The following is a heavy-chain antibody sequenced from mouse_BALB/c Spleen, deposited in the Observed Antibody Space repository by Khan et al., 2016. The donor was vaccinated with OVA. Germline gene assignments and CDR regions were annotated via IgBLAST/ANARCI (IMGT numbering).Heavy chain of an antibody. CDR2: IWSGGST. CDR3: ARNYDYDEGLAY. CDR1: GFSLTTYG. Sequence: QVQLKQSGPGLVQPSQSLSITCTVSGFSLTTYGVHWVRQSPGKGLEWLGVIWSGGSTDYNAAFISRLSISKNKSKSQVFFKMKSLQANDTAIYYCARNYDYDEGLAYWGQGTLVTVSA. V-gene: IGHV2-2*02. J-gene: IGHJ3*01. D-gene: IGHD2-4*01.